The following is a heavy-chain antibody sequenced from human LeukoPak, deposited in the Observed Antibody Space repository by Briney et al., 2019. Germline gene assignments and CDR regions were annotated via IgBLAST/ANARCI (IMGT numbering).Heavy chain of an antibody. V-gene: IGHV3-11*04. CDR2: ITSSGSGM. D-gene: IGHD3-22*01. J-gene: IGHJ5*02. Sequence: GGSLRLSCAASGFSFSDYCMSWVRQAPGKGLEWISYITSSGSGMHHADSVKGRFTTSRDNAKNLLYLEMDSLRAEDTAVYYCVRGGDYYDSSGYYYRYTNWFDPWGQGTLVTVSS. CDR1: GFSFSDYC. CDR3: VRGGDYYDSSGYYYRYTNWFDP.